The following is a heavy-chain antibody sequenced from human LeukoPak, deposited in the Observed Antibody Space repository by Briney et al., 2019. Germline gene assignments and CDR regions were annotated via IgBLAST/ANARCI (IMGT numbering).Heavy chain of an antibody. CDR3: ARLGYYDSSGYYCFDY. Sequence: SETLSLTCTVSVGSIGSSSYYWGWIRQPPGKGLEWIGSIYYSGSTYYNPSLKSRVTISVDTSKNQFSLKLSSVPAAGTAVYYCARLGYYDSSGYYCFDYWGQGTLVTVSS. D-gene: IGHD3-22*01. V-gene: IGHV4-39*01. CDR2: IYYSGST. J-gene: IGHJ4*02. CDR1: VGSIGSSSYY.